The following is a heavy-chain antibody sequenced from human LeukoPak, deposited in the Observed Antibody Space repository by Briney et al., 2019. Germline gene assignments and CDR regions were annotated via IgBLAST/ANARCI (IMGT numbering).Heavy chain of an antibody. D-gene: IGHD2-15*01. J-gene: IGHJ5*02. CDR2: IKQDGSEK. V-gene: IGHV3-7*03. Sequence: GGSLRLSCAASGFTFSSYSMNWVRQAPGKGLEWVANIKQDGSEKYYVDSVKGRFTISRDNAKNSLYLQMNSLRAEDTAVYYCARDSLGYCSGGSCYPRFDPWGQGTLVTVSS. CDR1: GFTFSSYS. CDR3: ARDSLGYCSGGSCYPRFDP.